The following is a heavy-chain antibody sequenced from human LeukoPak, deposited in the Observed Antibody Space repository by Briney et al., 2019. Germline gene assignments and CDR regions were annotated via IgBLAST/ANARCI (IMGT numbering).Heavy chain of an antibody. V-gene: IGHV4-39*07. Sequence: SETLSLTCTVSGGSISSSSYYWGWPRQPPGKGLEWIGSIYYSGSTYYNPSLKSRVTISVDTSKNQFSLKLSSVTAADTAVYYCARGGLNSAFDIWGQGTMVTVSS. CDR2: IYYSGST. CDR3: ARGGLNSAFDI. CDR1: GGSISSSSYY. D-gene: IGHD2/OR15-2a*01. J-gene: IGHJ3*02.